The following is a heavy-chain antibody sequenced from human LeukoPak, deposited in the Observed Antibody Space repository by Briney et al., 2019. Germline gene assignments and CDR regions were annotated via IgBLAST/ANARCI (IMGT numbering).Heavy chain of an antibody. V-gene: IGHV4-59*08. D-gene: IGHD5-24*01. J-gene: IGHJ4*02. CDR2: IYYSGST. Sequence: SETLSLTCTVSGGSISSYYWSWIRQPPGKGLEWIGYIYYSGSTNYNPSPKSRVTISVDTSKNQFSLKLSSVTAADTAVYYCARSGDGYNPFGYWGQGTLVTVSS. CDR1: GGSISSYY. CDR3: ARSGDGYNPFGY.